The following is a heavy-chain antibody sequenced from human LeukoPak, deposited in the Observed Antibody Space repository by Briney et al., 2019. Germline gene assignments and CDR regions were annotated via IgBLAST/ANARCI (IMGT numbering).Heavy chain of an antibody. D-gene: IGHD3-3*01. V-gene: IGHV4-4*07. CDR3: ARGLRTITIFGVVKGAWFDP. J-gene: IGHJ5*02. CDR2: IYTSGST. CDR1: GGSISSYY. Sequence: SETLSLTCTVSGGSISSYYWSWIRQPAGKGLEWIGRIYTSGSTNYNPSLKSRVTMSVDTSKNQFSLKLSSVTAADTAVYYCARGLRTITIFGVVKGAWFDPWGQGTLVTVSS.